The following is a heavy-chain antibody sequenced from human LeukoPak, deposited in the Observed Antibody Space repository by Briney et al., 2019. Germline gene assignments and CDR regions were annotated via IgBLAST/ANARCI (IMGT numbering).Heavy chain of an antibody. CDR2: IYYSGST. Sequence: PSETLSLTCTVSGGSISSYYWGWLRQPPGKGLEWIGYIYYSGSTNYNPSLKSRVTISADTSKNQFSLKLSSVTAADAAVYYCARTTPSVWGSYRYFDYWGQGTLVTVSS. V-gene: IGHV4-59*01. J-gene: IGHJ4*02. CDR3: ARTTPSVWGSYRYFDY. D-gene: IGHD3-16*02. CDR1: GGSISSYY.